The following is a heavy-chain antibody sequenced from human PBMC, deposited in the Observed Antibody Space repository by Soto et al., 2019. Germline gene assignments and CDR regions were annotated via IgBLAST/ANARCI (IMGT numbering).Heavy chain of an antibody. CDR1: GFTFSRYS. CDR2: ISSSGTIT. Sequence: GGSLRLSCAASGFTFSRYSMNWVRQAPGKGLEWVSYISSSGTITNYADSVKGRFTISRDSAQNSLYLQMNSLRADDTAVYYWVRDRPPVSFGGVFRQGFFAYWGRGPLVTVSS. CDR3: VRDRPPVSFGGVFRQGFFAY. V-gene: IGHV3-48*01. J-gene: IGHJ4*02. D-gene: IGHD3-16*01.